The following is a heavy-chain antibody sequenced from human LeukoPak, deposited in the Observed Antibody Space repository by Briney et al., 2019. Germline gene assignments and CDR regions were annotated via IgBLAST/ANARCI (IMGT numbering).Heavy chain of an antibody. V-gene: IGHV1-18*01. Sequence: ASVKVSCKASLHTFRNYGISWVRQAPGHGLEWMGWINADNGKTNYAQRFQGRVTMTTDTSTSTAYLELRSLRSDDTAVYYCARVKREYQLLAYYYGMDVWGQGTTVTVSS. CDR1: LHTFRNYG. D-gene: IGHD2-2*01. CDR3: ARVKREYQLLAYYYGMDV. CDR2: INADNGKT. J-gene: IGHJ6*02.